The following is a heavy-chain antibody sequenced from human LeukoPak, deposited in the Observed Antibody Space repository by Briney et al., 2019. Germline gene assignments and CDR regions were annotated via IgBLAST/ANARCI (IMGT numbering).Heavy chain of an antibody. CDR3: ATRYGDYLMNNYYGMDV. V-gene: IGHV3-23*01. CDR2: ITGSGGST. Sequence: PGGSLRLSCAASGFTFSSYAMTWVRQAPGKGLEWVSAITGSGGSTYYADSVKGRFTISRDNSKNTLYLQMNSLRAEDTAVYYCATRYGDYLMNNYYGMDVWGQGTTVTVSS. D-gene: IGHD4-17*01. J-gene: IGHJ6*02. CDR1: GFTFSSYA.